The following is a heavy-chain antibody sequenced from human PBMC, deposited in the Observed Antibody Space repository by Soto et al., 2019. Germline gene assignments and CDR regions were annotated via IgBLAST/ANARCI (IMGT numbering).Heavy chain of an antibody. CDR3: ARSQDIVVVPAAGEEPYGMDV. D-gene: IGHD2-2*01. CDR1: GGTFSSYA. V-gene: IGHV1-69*06. Sequence: QVQLVQSGAEVKKPGSSVKVSCKASGGTFSSYAISWVRQAPGQGLEWMGGIIPIFGTANYAQKFQGRVTITADKSTSTAYMELSSLRSEDTAVYYCARSQDIVVVPAAGEEPYGMDVWGQGPTVTVSS. CDR2: IIPIFGTA. J-gene: IGHJ6*02.